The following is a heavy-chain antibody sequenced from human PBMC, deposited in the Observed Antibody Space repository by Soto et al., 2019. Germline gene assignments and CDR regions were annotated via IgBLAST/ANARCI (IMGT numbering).Heavy chain of an antibody. D-gene: IGHD3-9*01. J-gene: IGHJ5*02. CDR2: INWSGDIV. CDR3: VIDLSRDISTSWSDP. CDR1: GLTFNDCA. V-gene: IGHV3-9*01. Sequence: EVQLVESGGTLVQPGRSLRLSCAASGLTFNDCARHWVRQTRGKGLEWVSAINWSGDIVSYATSVRGRFTISRDNAANSLYLEMNSLRAEDTAFYYCVIDLSRDISTSWSDPWGQGTLVTVSS.